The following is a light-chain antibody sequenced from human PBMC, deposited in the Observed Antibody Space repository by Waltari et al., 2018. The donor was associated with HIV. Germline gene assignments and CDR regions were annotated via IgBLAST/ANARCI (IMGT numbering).Light chain of an antibody. V-gene: IGKV1-5*03. Sequence: DIQMNQSPSTLSASVGDRVIITCRASQTITDCLAWYQQKPGKAPKLLIYKASTLESGVPSRFSGSGSGTEFILTISSLQPDDFATYYCQQYNSYPTFGQGTKLEIK. J-gene: IGKJ2*01. CDR2: KAS. CDR1: QTITDC. CDR3: QQYNSYPT.